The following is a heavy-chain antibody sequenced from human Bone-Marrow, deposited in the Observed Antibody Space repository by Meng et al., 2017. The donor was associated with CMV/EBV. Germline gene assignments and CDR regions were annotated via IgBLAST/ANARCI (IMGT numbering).Heavy chain of an antibody. CDR2: INPSGDRT. Sequence: ASVKVSCKASGYTFTSHYIHWVRQAPGQGLEWMGIINPSGDRTRDAQKFQGRVTMTRDTSTSTAYMELRSLRSDDTAVYYCARSQLLPTTNWFDPWGQGTLVTGSS. CDR3: ARSQLLPTTNWFDP. D-gene: IGHD2-2*01. CDR1: GYTFTSHY. V-gene: IGHV1-46*01. J-gene: IGHJ5*02.